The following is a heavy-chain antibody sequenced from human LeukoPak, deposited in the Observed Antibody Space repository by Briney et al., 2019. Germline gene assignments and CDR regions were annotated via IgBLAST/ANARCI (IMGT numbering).Heavy chain of an antibody. CDR1: GYTLTELS. D-gene: IGHD4-17*01. Sequence: HWASVKVSCKVSGYTLTELSMHWVRQAPGKGLEWMGGFDPEDGETIYAQKFQGRVTMTEDSSTDTAYMELSSLRSEDTAVYYCARAWAAYGDHYPFDYWGQGTLVTVSS. V-gene: IGHV1-24*01. CDR3: ARAWAAYGDHYPFDY. J-gene: IGHJ4*02. CDR2: FDPEDGET.